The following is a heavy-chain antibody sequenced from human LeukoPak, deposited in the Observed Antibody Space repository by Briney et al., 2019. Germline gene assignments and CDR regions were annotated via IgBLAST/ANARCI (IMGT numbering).Heavy chain of an antibody. CDR3: ARGLNPTYYYGSGSHSCDY. Sequence: PSETLSLTCAVYGGSFSGYYWSWIRQPPGKGLEWIGEINHSGSTNYNPSLKSRVTISVDTSKNQFSLKLSSVTAADTAVYYCARGLNPTYYYGSGSHSCDYWGQGTLVTVSS. CDR2: INHSGST. CDR1: GGSFSGYY. D-gene: IGHD3-10*01. J-gene: IGHJ4*02. V-gene: IGHV4-34*01.